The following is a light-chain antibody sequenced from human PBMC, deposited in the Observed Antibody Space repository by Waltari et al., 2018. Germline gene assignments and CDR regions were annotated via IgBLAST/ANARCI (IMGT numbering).Light chain of an antibody. CDR3: QQYYSIPYS. J-gene: IGKJ2*03. CDR2: WAF. CDR1: QSLLYSSNNKNY. V-gene: IGKV4-1*01. Sequence: DIVMTKSQDSLAVSLGERVTINCKSSQSLLYSSNNKNYLAWYQQKPGQAPKLLIYWAFTRESGVPNRFSGSGSGTDFILTISGLQAEDVAVYYCQQYYSIPYSFGQGTKVEIK.